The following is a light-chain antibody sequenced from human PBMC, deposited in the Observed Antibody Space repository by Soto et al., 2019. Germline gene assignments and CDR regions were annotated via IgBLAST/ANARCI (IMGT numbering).Light chain of an antibody. Sequence: DIQMIQSPSSLSASVGDRVTMPCRASQSITNHLNWYQQKPGEAPKLLIYVASSLQSGVPSRFSGSGSGTNLTLTIGSLQPEDFATYYCQQSYNAPYTFGQGTKLEI. CDR3: QQSYNAPYT. CDR1: QSITNH. J-gene: IGKJ2*01. V-gene: IGKV1-39*01. CDR2: VAS.